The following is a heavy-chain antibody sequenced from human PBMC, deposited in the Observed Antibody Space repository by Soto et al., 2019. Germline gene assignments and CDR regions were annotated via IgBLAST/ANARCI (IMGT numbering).Heavy chain of an antibody. D-gene: IGHD6-13*01. J-gene: IGHJ3*02. Sequence: GASVKVSCKASGYTFTSYGISWVRQAPGQGLEWMGWISAYNGNTNYAQKLQGRVTMTTDTSTSTAYMELRSLRSDDTAVYYCAIQGYSSSWYRNAFDIWGQGTMVTVSS. CDR3: AIQGYSSSWYRNAFDI. V-gene: IGHV1-18*01. CDR2: ISAYNGNT. CDR1: GYTFTSYG.